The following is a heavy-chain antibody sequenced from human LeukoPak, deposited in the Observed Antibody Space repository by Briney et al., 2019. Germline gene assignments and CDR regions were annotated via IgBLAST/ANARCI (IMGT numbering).Heavy chain of an antibody. CDR3: ARAGVGAAAGTYNWFDP. CDR2: INHSGST. D-gene: IGHD6-13*01. CDR1: GGSFSGYY. V-gene: IGHV4-34*01. J-gene: IGHJ5*02. Sequence: SETLPLTCAVYGGSFSGYYWSWIRQPPGKGLEWIGEINHSGSTNYNPSLKSRVTISVDTSKNQFSLKLSSVTAADTAVYYCARAGVGAAAGTYNWFDPWGQGTLVTVSS.